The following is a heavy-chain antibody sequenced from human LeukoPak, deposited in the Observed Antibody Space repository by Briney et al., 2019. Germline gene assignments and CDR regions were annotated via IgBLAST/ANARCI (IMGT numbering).Heavy chain of an antibody. J-gene: IGHJ4*02. Sequence: PGGSLRLSCEASGFLFSNYWMHWVRQAPGKGLVWVSRINTDGITTAYADSVKGRFTISRDNAKNTMYLEMNSLRVEDTAVYYCARVLKPFGTPPLNIPVAFWGQGTLVTVSS. D-gene: IGHD1-14*01. V-gene: IGHV3-74*01. CDR1: GFLFSNYW. CDR3: ARVLKPFGTPPLNIPVAF. CDR2: INTDGITT.